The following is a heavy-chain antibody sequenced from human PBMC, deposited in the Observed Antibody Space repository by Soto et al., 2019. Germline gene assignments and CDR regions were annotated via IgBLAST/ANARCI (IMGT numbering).Heavy chain of an antibody. CDR1: GYTFTSYG. J-gene: IGHJ4*02. CDR2: ISTDKGKT. V-gene: IGHV1-18*01. CDR3: ATRSPAFDY. Sequence: QVQLVQSGPEVEKPGASVKVSCKTSGYTFTSYGISWVRQAPGQGLEWMGWISTDKGKTNYAQKFQGRVTMTTDTSTNTAYMELRSLTSDDTAVYYCATRSPAFDYWGQGTLSPSP.